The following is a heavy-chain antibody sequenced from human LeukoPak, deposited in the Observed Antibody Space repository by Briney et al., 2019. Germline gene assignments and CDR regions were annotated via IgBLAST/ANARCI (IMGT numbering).Heavy chain of an antibody. D-gene: IGHD4-17*01. CDR1: GFTFSSYA. Sequence: PGGSLRLSCAASGFTFSSYAMNWVRRAPGKGLEWISYISSSSSSLYYADSVKGRFTISRDNSKNTLYLQMNSLRAEDTAVYYCAKDCVTTCFPSWGQGTLVTVSS. CDR3: AKDCVTTCFPS. V-gene: IGHV3-48*01. J-gene: IGHJ5*02. CDR2: ISSSSSSL.